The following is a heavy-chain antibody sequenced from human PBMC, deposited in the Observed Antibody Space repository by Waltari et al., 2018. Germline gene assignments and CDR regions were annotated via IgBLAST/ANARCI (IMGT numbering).Heavy chain of an antibody. V-gene: IGHV1-58*01. CDR3: AAGSVLRYFDWLSTSGFDY. Sequence: QMQLVQSGPEVKKPGTSVKVSCKASGFTFTSSAVQWVSPARGQRLEWIGWIVVGSGNTNYAQKFQERVTITRDMSTSTAYMELSSLRSEDTAVYYCAAGSVLRYFDWLSTSGFDYWGQGTLVTVSS. J-gene: IGHJ4*02. D-gene: IGHD3-9*01. CDR2: IVVGSGNT. CDR1: GFTFTSSA.